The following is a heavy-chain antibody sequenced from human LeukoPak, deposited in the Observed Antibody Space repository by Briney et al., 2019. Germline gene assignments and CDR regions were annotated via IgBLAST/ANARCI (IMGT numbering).Heavy chain of an antibody. V-gene: IGHV3-30*03. D-gene: IGHD2-21*02. J-gene: IGHJ4*02. CDR3: ATDSNDYGDY. Sequence: GGSLRLPCAASGFTFSSYGMHWVRQAPGKGLEWVALISYDGSNKFYADSVKGRFTISRDNSHNTLYLQMNSLRAEDTAVYYCATDSNDYGDYWGQGTLVTVS. CDR1: GFTFSSYG. CDR2: ISYDGSNK.